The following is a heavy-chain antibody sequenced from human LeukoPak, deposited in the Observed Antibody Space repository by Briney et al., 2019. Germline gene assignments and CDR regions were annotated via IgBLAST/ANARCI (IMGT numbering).Heavy chain of an antibody. CDR1: GFTFSNAW. CDR2: IKSKTDGGTT. CDR3: TTLPMEYYYYYGMDV. Sequence: GGSLRRSCAASGFTFSNAWMSWVRQAPGKGLEWVGRIKSKTDGGTTDYAAPVKGRFTISRDDSKNTLYLQMNSLKTEDTAVYYCTTLPMEYYYYYGMDVWGQGTTVTVSS. J-gene: IGHJ6*02. D-gene: IGHD1-1*01. V-gene: IGHV3-15*01.